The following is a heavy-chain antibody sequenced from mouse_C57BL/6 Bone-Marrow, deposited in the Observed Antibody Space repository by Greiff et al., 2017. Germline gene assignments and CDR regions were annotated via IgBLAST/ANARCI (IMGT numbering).Heavy chain of an antibody. CDR2: ISNLAYSI. CDR1: GFTFSDYG. Sequence: EVQLVESGAGLVQPGGSLKLSCAASGFTFSDYGMAWVRQAPRKGLEWVAFISNLAYSIYYDDTVTGRFTISSENAKDTLYLEMGSLRSEDTALEDCARQGGARNCDWDFDDWGKGTAVTVAS. J-gene: IGHJ1*03. V-gene: IGHV5-15*01. CDR3: ARQGGARNCDWDFDD.